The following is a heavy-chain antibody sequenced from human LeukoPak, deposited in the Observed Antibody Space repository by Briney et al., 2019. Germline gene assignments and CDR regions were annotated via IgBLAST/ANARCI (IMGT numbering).Heavy chain of an antibody. CDR1: GYTFTGYY. J-gene: IGHJ4*02. CDR2: INPNSGGT. Sequence: ASVKVSCKASGYTFTGYYMHWVRQAPGQGLEWMGWINPNSGGTNYAQKFQGRVTMTRDTSISTAYMELSRLRSDDTAVYYCARGFAYCGGDCYTHWGQGTLVTVSS. V-gene: IGHV1-2*02. D-gene: IGHD2-21*02. CDR3: ARGFAYCGGDCYTH.